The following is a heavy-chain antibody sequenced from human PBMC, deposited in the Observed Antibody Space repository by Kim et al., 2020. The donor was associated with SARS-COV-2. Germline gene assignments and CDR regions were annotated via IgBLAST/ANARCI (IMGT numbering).Heavy chain of an antibody. CDR1: GFTFSNAW. CDR2: IKSKTDGGTT. J-gene: IGHJ4*02. V-gene: IGHV3-15*01. Sequence: GGSLRLSCAASGFTFSNAWMSWVRQAPGKGLEWVGRIKSKTDGGTTDYAAPVKGRFTISRDDSKNTLYLQMNSLKTEDTAVYYCTTDEFLGTNGVSWVWGQGTLVTVSS. D-gene: IGHD2-8*01. CDR3: TTDEFLGTNGVSWV.